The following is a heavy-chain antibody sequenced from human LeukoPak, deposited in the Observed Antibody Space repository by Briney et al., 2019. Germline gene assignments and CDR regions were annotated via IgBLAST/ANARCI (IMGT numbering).Heavy chain of an antibody. Sequence: ASVKVSCKASGYTFTGYYMHWVRQAPGQGLEWMGWINPNSGGTHYAQKFQDRVTMTRDTSISTAYMELNSLTSDDTAVYYCAREGAAAEDVNWFDPWGQGTLVTVSS. CDR1: GYTFTGYY. CDR2: INPNSGGT. V-gene: IGHV1-2*02. D-gene: IGHD6-25*01. J-gene: IGHJ5*02. CDR3: AREGAAAEDVNWFDP.